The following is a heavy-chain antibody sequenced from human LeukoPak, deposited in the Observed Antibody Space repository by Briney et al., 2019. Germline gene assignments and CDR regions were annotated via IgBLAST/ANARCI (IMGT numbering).Heavy chain of an antibody. CDR1: GYTLTELS. Sequence: ASVKVSCKVSGYTLTELSMHWVRQAPGKGLEWMGGFDPEDGETIYAQKFQGRVTMTEDTSTDTAYMELSSLRSEDAAVYYCATASYYDSSGYYPRFDYWGQGTLVTVSS. CDR2: FDPEDGET. CDR3: ATASYYDSSGYYPRFDY. V-gene: IGHV1-24*01. D-gene: IGHD3-22*01. J-gene: IGHJ4*02.